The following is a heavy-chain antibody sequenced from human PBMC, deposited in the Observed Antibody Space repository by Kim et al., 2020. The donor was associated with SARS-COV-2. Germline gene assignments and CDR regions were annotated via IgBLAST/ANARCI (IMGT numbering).Heavy chain of an antibody. CDR3: ARERCSSTSCYYYYYGMDV. D-gene: IGHD2-2*01. CDR2: INAGNGNT. Sequence: ASVKVSCKASGYTFTSYAMHWVRQAPGQRLEWMGWINAGNGNTKYSQKFQGRVTITRDTSASTAYMELSSLRSEDTAVYYCARERCSSTSCYYYYYGMDVWGQGTTVTVSS. J-gene: IGHJ6*02. V-gene: IGHV1-3*01. CDR1: GYTFTSYA.